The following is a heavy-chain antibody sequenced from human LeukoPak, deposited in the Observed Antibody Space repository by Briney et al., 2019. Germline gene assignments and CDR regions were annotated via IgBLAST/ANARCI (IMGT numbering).Heavy chain of an antibody. CDR1: GFTFSSYA. Sequence: HSGGSLRLSCAASGFTFSSYAMSWVRQAPGGGLEWVSAISGSGGSTYYADSVKGRFTISRDNSKNTLYLQMNSLRAEDTAIYYCAKDRLQSSGWFSYFDYWGQGTLVTVSS. D-gene: IGHD6-19*01. J-gene: IGHJ4*02. CDR3: AKDRLQSSGWFSYFDY. V-gene: IGHV3-23*01. CDR2: ISGSGGST.